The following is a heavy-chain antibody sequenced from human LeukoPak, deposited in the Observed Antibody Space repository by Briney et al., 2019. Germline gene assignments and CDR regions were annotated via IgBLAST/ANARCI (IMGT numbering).Heavy chain of an antibody. CDR2: IKENGSEK. V-gene: IGHV3-7*01. CDR1: GFTFSNYW. CDR3: ASGRQLGY. Sequence: GGSLRLSCAASGFTFSNYWMSWVRQAPGKGLEWVANIKENGSEKYYVDSMKGRFTISRDNARNSLYLQMNGLRAEDTAVYYCASGRQLGYWGQGTLVTVST. J-gene: IGHJ4*02. D-gene: IGHD6-13*01.